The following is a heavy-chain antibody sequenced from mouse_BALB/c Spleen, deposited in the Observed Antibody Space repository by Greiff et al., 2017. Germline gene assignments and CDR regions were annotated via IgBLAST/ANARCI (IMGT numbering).Heavy chain of an antibody. J-gene: IGHJ1*01. CDR2: ISYSGST. CDR3: ARDIKYRSRLIWYFDV. V-gene: IGHV3-8*02. Sequence: VQLQQSGPSLVKPSQTLSLTCSVTGDSITSGYWNWIRKFPGNKLEYMGYISYSGSTYYNPSLKSRISITRDTSKNQYYLQLNTVTTEDTATYYCARDIKYRSRLIWYFDVWGAGTTVTVSS. D-gene: IGHD2-14*01. CDR1: GDSITSGY.